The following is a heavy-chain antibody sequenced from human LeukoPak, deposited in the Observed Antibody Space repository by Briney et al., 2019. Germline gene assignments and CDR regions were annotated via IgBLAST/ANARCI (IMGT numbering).Heavy chain of an antibody. J-gene: IGHJ3*02. CDR2: IKQDGSEK. CDR1: GFTFTDSW. CDR3: AREPGIGYAFDI. V-gene: IGHV3-7*01. D-gene: IGHD3-10*01. Sequence: PGGSLRLSCVVPGFTFTDSWMTWVRQAPGKGLEWVANIKQDGSEKHYVDSVKGRFTISRDNAKNSLYLQMNSLRAEDTAVYYCAREPGIGYAFDIWGQGTVVAVSS.